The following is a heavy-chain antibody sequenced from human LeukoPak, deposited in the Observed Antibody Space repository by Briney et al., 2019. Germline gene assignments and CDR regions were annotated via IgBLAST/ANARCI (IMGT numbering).Heavy chain of an antibody. CDR2: INPNSGGT. CDR1: GYTFTAYY. CDR3: ARGYRDSRGLCLDS. D-gene: IGHD3-22*01. Sequence: ASVKVSCKASGYTFTAYYIHWVRQAPGQGLEWMGWINPNSGGTKYAEKFQGRFTMTRDMSISTAYMELSRLTSDDTAIYFSARGYRDSRGLCLDSWGQGTLVTVSS. J-gene: IGHJ5*01. V-gene: IGHV1-2*02.